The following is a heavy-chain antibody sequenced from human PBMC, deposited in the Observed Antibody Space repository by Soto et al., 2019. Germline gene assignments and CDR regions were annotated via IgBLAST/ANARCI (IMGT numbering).Heavy chain of an antibody. CDR2: ISTYNGNT. V-gene: IGHV1-18*01. Sequence: QVQLVQSGAEVKKPGASVKVSCKASGYTFTSYGISWVRQAPGQGLEWMGWISTYNGNTKYAQILQGRVTMTTDTSTSTAYMELRSLRSDDTAVYCCARWSYDILTGYFATFDFWGQGTLVTVSS. J-gene: IGHJ4*02. CDR1: GYTFTSYG. D-gene: IGHD3-9*01. CDR3: ARWSYDILTGYFATFDF.